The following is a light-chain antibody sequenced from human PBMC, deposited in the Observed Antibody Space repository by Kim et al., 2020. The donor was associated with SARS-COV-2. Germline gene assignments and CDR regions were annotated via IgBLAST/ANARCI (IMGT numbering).Light chain of an antibody. CDR2: AAS. V-gene: IGKV1-27*01. J-gene: IGKJ3*01. Sequence: ASVGDRVTITCRASQGISNYLAWYQQKPGKVPKLLMYAASSLQSGVPSRFSGSGSGTDFTLTISGLQPEDVATYYCQKYNIGLPTFGPGTKVDIK. CDR3: QKYNIGLPT. CDR1: QGISNY.